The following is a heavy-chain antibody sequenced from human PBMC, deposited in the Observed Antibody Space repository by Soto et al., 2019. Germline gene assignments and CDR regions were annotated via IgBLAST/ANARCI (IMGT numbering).Heavy chain of an antibody. V-gene: IGHV5-51*01. CDR1: GYSFTSYW. CDR3: ARPRSSSRNYYGLDV. D-gene: IGHD6-13*01. Sequence: GESLKISCKGSGYSFTSYWIAWVRQVPGKGLELMGVIYPGDSDIRYSPSFQGQVTISADKSISTAYLQWNSLKASGTAMYYCARPRSSSRNYYGLDVWGQGTTVTVSS. J-gene: IGHJ6*02. CDR2: IYPGDSDI.